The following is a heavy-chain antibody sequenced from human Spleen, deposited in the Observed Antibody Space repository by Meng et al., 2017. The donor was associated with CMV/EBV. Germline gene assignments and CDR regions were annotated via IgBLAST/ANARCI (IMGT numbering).Heavy chain of an antibody. CDR2: IYAGDSDT. Sequence: GGSLRLSCKGSGYSFSSYWIGWVRQMPGKGLEWMGIIYAGDSDTRYSPSFQDQVTISADKSISTAYLQWSSLKASDTAMYYCARQARSSGWDDAFDIWGQGTMVTVSS. CDR3: ARQARSSGWDDAFDI. CDR1: GYSFSSYW. V-gene: IGHV5-51*01. D-gene: IGHD6-19*01. J-gene: IGHJ3*02.